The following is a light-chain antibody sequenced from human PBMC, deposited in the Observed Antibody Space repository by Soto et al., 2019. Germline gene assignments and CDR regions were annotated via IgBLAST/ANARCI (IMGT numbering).Light chain of an antibody. Sequence: DTVLTQSPATLSLSPGESATLSCRATRSVSSYLAWYQQKPGQAPRLLIYDASSRPTDIPAKFSGSGSGTDFTLTISSLEPEDFALYYCQQRSNWPITFGQGTRLEIK. V-gene: IGKV3-11*01. J-gene: IGKJ5*01. CDR2: DAS. CDR3: QQRSNWPIT. CDR1: RSVSSY.